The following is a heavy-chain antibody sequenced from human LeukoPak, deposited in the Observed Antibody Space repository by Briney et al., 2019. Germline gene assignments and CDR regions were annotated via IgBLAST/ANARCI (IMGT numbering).Heavy chain of an antibody. D-gene: IGHD6-19*01. CDR3: ARGIFGGSPYSSGWERENAFDY. CDR1: GGSFSGYY. CDR2: IYHSGST. J-gene: IGHJ4*02. V-gene: IGHV4-34*01. Sequence: SETLSLTCAVYGGSFSGYYWGWIRQPPGKGLEWIGSIYHSGSTYYNPSLKSRVTISVDTSKNQFSLKLSSVTAADTAVYYCARGIFGGSPYSSGWERENAFDYWGQGTLVTVSS.